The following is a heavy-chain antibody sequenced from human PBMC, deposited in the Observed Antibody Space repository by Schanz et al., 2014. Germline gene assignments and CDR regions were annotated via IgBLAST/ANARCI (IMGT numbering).Heavy chain of an antibody. CDR3: TRGSGSRSYGWYYDS. V-gene: IGHV3-66*01. CDR2: IYSGGST. Sequence: EVQLVESGGGLVKPGGSLRLSCAASGFTSSNAWMSWVRQAPGKGLEWVAVIYSGGSTFYTDSVKGRFTISRDNAKNTLYLQMNSVRAEDSAVYYCTRGSGSRSYGWYYDSWGQGTLVTVSS. D-gene: IGHD3-10*01. CDR1: GFTSSNAW. J-gene: IGHJ4*02.